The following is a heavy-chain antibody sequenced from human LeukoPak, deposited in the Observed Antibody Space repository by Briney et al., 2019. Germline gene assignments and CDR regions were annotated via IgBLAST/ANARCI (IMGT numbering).Heavy chain of an antibody. CDR1: AFTFSSYG. Sequence: ARYLRLYCAAAAFTFSSYGMHWDRQAPGKGLEWGAVIWYDGSNKYYSDTMKGRVTTARDNSKNTLYLQMNSLRAEDTAVYYCAMGVVVVPAAPKNYYYYMDVWGKGTTVTVSS. V-gene: IGHV3-33*01. CDR2: IWYDGSNK. J-gene: IGHJ6*03. D-gene: IGHD2-2*01. CDR3: AMGVVVVPAAPKNYYYYMDV.